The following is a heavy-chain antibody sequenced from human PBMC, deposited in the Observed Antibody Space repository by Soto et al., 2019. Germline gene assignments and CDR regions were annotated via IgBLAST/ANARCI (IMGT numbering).Heavy chain of an antibody. J-gene: IGHJ3*02. CDR3: ATLRTLSYYYDSSGYLDAFDI. V-gene: IGHV1-24*01. CDR1: GYTNTELS. CDR2: FDPEDGET. D-gene: IGHD3-22*01. Sequence: ASVKVSCKVSGYTNTELSMHWVRQAHGKGLEWMGGFDPEDGETIYAQKFQGRVTMTEDTSTDTAYMELSSLRSEDTAVYYCATLRTLSYYYDSSGYLDAFDIWGQGTMVTVSS.